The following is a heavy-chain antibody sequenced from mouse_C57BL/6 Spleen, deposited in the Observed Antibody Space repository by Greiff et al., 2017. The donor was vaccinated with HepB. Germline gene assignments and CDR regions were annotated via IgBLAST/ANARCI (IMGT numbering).Heavy chain of an antibody. CDR3: ALYYGSSGFAY. V-gene: IGHV1-22*01. Sequence: EVKLQESGPELVKPGASVKMSCKASGYTFTDYNMHWVKQSHGKSLEWIGYINPNNGGTSYNQKFKGKATLTVNKSSSTAYMELRSLTSEDSAVYYCALYYGSSGFAYWGQGTLVTVSA. J-gene: IGHJ3*01. D-gene: IGHD1-1*01. CDR2: INPNNGGT. CDR1: GYTFTDYN.